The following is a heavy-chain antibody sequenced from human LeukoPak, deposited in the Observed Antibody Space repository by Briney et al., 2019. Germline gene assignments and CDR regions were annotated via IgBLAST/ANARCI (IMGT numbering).Heavy chain of an antibody. CDR3: AKRDRRDSSGYPAPFDY. J-gene: IGHJ4*02. V-gene: IGHV3-30-3*02. CDR1: GFTFSSYA. CDR2: ISYDGSNK. Sequence: GGSLRLSCAASGFTFSSYAMRWVRQAPGKGLEWVAVISYDGSNKYYADSVKGRFTISRDNSKNTLYLQMNSLRAEDTAVYYCAKRDRRDSSGYPAPFDYWGQGTLVTVSS. D-gene: IGHD3-22*01.